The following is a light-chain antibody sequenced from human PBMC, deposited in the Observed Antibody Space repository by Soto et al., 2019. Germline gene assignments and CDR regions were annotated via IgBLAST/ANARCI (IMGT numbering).Light chain of an antibody. CDR2: RDN. V-gene: IGLV1-44*01. CDR1: SSNVEINF. J-gene: IGLJ6*01. CDR3: AAWDDRMHGLV. Sequence: QSALTQPPSASGAPGQRVTISCSGSSSNVEINFVNWYQQLPGTAPNLLIYRDNQRPPGVPDRFSGSKSGTSASLAIRGLQSEDEADYYCAAWDDRMHGLVFGRGTKVPVX.